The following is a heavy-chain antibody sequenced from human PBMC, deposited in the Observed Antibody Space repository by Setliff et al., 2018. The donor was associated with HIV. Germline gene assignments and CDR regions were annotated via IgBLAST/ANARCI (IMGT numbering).Heavy chain of an antibody. Sequence: SETLSLTCAVYGGSFSAYYWSWVRQPPEKGLEWIGEINPGGSATYNPSLKSRVTISVDTSKNQFSLKLNTVTAADTAIYYCVLLEVPFIEGIAPPLWGQGSLVTVPQ. CDR1: GGSFSAYY. J-gene: IGHJ4*02. CDR2: INPGGSA. D-gene: IGHD2-15*01. V-gene: IGHV4-34*01. CDR3: VLLEVPFIEGIAPPL.